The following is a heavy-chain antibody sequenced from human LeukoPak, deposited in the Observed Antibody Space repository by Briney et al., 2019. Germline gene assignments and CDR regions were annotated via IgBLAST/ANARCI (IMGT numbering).Heavy chain of an antibody. J-gene: IGHJ4*02. CDR2: ISGSGGST. V-gene: IGHV3-23*01. Sequence: GGSLRLSCAASGFTFSDYYMSWIRQAPGKGLEWVSAISGSGGSTYYADSVKGRFTISRDNSKNTLYLQMNSLRAEDTAVYYCAKDPARRFPQGNWGQGTLVTVSS. CDR3: AKDPARRFPQGN. CDR1: GFTFSDYY.